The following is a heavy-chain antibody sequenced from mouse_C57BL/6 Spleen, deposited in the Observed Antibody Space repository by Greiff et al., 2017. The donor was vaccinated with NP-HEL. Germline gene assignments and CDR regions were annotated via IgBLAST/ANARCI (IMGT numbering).Heavy chain of an antibody. D-gene: IGHD1-1*01. Sequence: VQLQQSGPELVKPGASVKISCKASGYSFTDYNMNWVKQSNGKSLEWIGVINPNYGTTSYNQKFKGKATLTVDQSSSTAYMQRNSLTSEDSAGYDCASYYYGSSDWYFDVWGTGTTVTVSS. CDR3: ASYYYGSSDWYFDV. CDR2: INPNYGTT. V-gene: IGHV1-39*01. CDR1: GYSFTDYN. J-gene: IGHJ1*03.